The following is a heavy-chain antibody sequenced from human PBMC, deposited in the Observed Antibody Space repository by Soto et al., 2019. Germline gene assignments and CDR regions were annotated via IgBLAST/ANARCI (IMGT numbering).Heavy chain of an antibody. D-gene: IGHD2-15*01. CDR2: IIPIFGTA. CDR3: ARSSLQYCRGGSCYDY. J-gene: IGHJ4*02. V-gene: IGHV1-69*13. CDR1: GWTFSSYA. Sequence: SVKVSCKACGWTFSSYAISWVRQAPGQGLEWMGGIIPIFGTANYAQKFQGRVTITADESMSTAYMELSSLRSEDTAVYYCARSSLQYCRGGSCYDYWGQGTLVTVSS.